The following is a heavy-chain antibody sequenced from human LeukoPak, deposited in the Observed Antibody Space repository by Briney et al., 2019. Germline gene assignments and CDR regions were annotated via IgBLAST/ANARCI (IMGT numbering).Heavy chain of an antibody. CDR2: IYHSGST. CDR3: ARRESSWLSPLFDY. J-gene: IGHJ4*02. D-gene: IGHD6-13*01. V-gene: IGHV4-38-2*02. CDR1: GYSISSGYY. Sequence: SETLSLTFTVSGYSISSGYYWGWIRQPPGKGLEWIGSIYHSGSTYYNPSLKSRVTISVDTSKNQFSLKLSSVTAADTAVYYCARRESSWLSPLFDYWGQGTLVTVSS.